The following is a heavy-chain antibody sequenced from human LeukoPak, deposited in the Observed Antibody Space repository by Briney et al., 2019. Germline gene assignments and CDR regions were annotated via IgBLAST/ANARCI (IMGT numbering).Heavy chain of an antibody. J-gene: IGHJ4*02. CDR2: INHSGST. CDR3: ARGRARMTRAYFDY. D-gene: IGHD5-12*01. V-gene: IGHV4-34*01. Sequence: SETLSLTCAVYGGSFSGYYWSWIRQPPGKGLEWIGEINHSGSTNYNPSLKSRVTISVDTSKNQFSLKLSSVTAADTAVYYCARGRARMTRAYFDYWGQGTLVTVSS. CDR1: GGSFSGYY.